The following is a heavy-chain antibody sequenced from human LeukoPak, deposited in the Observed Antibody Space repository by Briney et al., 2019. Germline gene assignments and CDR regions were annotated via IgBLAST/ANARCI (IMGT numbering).Heavy chain of an antibody. CDR3: ARDRNWASQSWYLDL. CDR2: IWYDGSDQ. J-gene: IGHJ2*01. Sequence: GGSLRLSSAASRFTFKNYGMHWVRQAPGKGLEWVAVIWYDGSDQRLIDSVKGRFTVSRDNSKNTLWLQMNSLRAEDTAVYYCARDRNWASQSWYLDLWGRGTLVTVSS. D-gene: IGHD7-27*01. V-gene: IGHV3-33*01. CDR1: RFTFKNYG.